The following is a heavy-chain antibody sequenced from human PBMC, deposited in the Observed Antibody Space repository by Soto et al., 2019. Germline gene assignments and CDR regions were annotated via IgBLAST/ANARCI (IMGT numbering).Heavy chain of an antibody. D-gene: IGHD5-18*01. V-gene: IGHV1-24*01. Sequence: ASVKVSCKVSGYTLTELSMHWVRQAPGKGLEWMGGFDPEDGETIYAQKFQGRVTMTEDTSTDTAYMELSSLRSEDTAVYYCATGHKDTAMVARDYYYGMDVWGQGTTVTVSS. CDR1: GYTLTELS. J-gene: IGHJ6*02. CDR3: ATGHKDTAMVARDYYYGMDV. CDR2: FDPEDGET.